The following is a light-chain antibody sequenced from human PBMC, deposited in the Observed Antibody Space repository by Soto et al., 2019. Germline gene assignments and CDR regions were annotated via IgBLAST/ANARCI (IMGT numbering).Light chain of an antibody. CDR2: DAS. V-gene: IGKV1-39*01. CDR3: QQSYSTPIT. CDR1: QSISNS. J-gene: IGKJ5*01. Sequence: DLPMTQSPSSLSASIGDRVTITRRASQSISNSLNWYQKKPGKDPKFLIYDASSLESGVPSRFSGSGSGTDFNLTISSLQTEDFASYYCQQSYSTPITFGQGTRLEIK.